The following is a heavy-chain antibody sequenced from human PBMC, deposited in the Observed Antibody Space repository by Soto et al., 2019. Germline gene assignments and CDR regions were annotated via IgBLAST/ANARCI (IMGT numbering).Heavy chain of an antibody. Sequence: PSETLSLTCTVSGGSISSYYWSWIRQPAGKGLEWIGRIYTSGSTNYNPSLKSRVTMSVDTSKNQFSLKLSSVTAADTAVYYCARDIEEYCGGDCPIWGFDYWGQGTLVTVSS. CDR1: GGSISSYY. J-gene: IGHJ4*02. D-gene: IGHD2-21*02. CDR2: IYTSGST. V-gene: IGHV4-4*07. CDR3: ARDIEEYCGGDCPIWGFDY.